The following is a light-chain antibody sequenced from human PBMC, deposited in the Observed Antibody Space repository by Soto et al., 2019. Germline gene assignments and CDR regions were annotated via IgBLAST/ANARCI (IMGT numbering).Light chain of an antibody. J-gene: IGKJ1*01. CDR2: KAS. Sequence: DIQMTQSPSTLSASVGDRVTITCRASQSIGSWLAWHQQKPGKAPKVLIFKASSLESGVPSRFSGSGSGTEFTLTISSLQPDDFATYYCQLYNSYLWRFGQGTKVDI. CDR1: QSIGSW. V-gene: IGKV1-5*03. CDR3: QLYNSYLWR.